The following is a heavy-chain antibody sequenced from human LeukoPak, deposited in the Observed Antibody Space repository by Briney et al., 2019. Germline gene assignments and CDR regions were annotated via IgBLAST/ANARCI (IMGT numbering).Heavy chain of an antibody. Sequence: ASVKVSCKASGYTFTSYGISWVRQAPGQGLEWMGWISAYNGNTNYAQKLQGRVTMTTDTSTSTAYMELRSLRSDDTAVYYCARNDYGDYAWYFDLWGRGTLVTVSS. D-gene: IGHD4-17*01. CDR2: ISAYNGNT. J-gene: IGHJ2*01. V-gene: IGHV1-18*01. CDR1: GYTFTSYG. CDR3: ARNDYGDYAWYFDL.